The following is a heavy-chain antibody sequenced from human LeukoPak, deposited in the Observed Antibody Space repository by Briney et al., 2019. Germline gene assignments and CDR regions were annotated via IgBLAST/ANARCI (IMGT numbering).Heavy chain of an antibody. D-gene: IGHD2-15*01. CDR1: GYTFTSYG. CDR3: ASGPYCSGGTCYSQYFDY. Sequence: ASVKVSCKASGYTFTSYGISWVRQAPGQGLEWMGWISGYNGNTHSAQKLQGRVTMTTDTSTSTAYMELRSLRSDDTAVYYCASGPYCSGGTCYSQYFDYWGQGTLVTVSS. CDR2: ISGYNGNT. J-gene: IGHJ4*02. V-gene: IGHV1-18*01.